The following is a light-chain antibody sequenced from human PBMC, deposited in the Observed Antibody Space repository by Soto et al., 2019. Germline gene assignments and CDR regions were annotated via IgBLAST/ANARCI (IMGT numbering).Light chain of an antibody. CDR2: EVS. CDR3: SSYTSRSTVV. CDR1: SSDVGGYDF. Sequence: QSALTQPASVSGSPGQSITISCTGTSSDVGGYDFVSWYQQHPGKAPKLMIYEVSNRPSGVSNRVSGSKSGNTASLTISGLQAEDEAHYYCSSYTSRSTVVFGGGTKVTVL. V-gene: IGLV2-14*01. J-gene: IGLJ2*01.